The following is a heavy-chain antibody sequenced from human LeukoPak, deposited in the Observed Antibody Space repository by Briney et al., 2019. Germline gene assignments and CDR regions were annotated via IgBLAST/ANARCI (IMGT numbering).Heavy chain of an antibody. J-gene: IGHJ4*02. CDR3: VRRVRYFGQNDY. Sequence: SETLSLTCTVSGDSISDYYWSWIRQPPGKGLEWVAYLYYSGNTVYNPSLKSRVTISVDTSKKQISLKLSSVTAADSAVYYCVRRVRYFGQNDYWGQGTLVTVSS. D-gene: IGHD3-9*01. CDR1: GDSISDYY. V-gene: IGHV4-59*08. CDR2: LYYSGNT.